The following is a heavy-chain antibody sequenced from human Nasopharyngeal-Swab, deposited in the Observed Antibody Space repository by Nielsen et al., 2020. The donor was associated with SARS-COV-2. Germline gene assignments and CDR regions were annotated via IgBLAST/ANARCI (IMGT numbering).Heavy chain of an antibody. V-gene: IGHV7-4-1*04. Sequence: WVRQAPGQGLEWMGWINTNTGNPTYAQGFTGRFVFSLDTSVSMAYLQISSLKAEDTAVYYCARDAVLLWFGELSWHYYYYMDVWGKGTTVTVSS. CDR2: INTNTGNP. D-gene: IGHD3-10*01. CDR3: ARDAVLLWFGELSWHYYYYMDV. J-gene: IGHJ6*03.